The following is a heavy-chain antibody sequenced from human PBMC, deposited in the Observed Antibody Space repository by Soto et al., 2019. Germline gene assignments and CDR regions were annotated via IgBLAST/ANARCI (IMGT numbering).Heavy chain of an antibody. V-gene: IGHV3-30*03. Sequence: PGGSLRLSCAASGFTFSSYGMHWVRQAPGKGLEWVAVISYDGSNKYYADSVKGRFTISRDNSKNTLYLQMNSLRAEDTAVYYCARELAYCSGGSCFDYYYGMDVWGQGTTVTVSS. CDR2: ISYDGSNK. D-gene: IGHD2-15*01. CDR3: ARELAYCSGGSCFDYYYGMDV. J-gene: IGHJ6*02. CDR1: GFTFSSYG.